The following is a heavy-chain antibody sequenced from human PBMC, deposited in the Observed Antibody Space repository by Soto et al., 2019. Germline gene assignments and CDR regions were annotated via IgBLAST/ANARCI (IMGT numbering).Heavy chain of an antibody. D-gene: IGHD5-12*01. CDR1: GGTFSSYA. CDR2: ISAYNGNT. Sequence: GASVKVSCKASGGTFSSYAISWVRQAPGQGLEWMGWISAYNGNTNYAQKLQGRVTMTTDTSTSTAYMELRSLRSDDTAVYYCATNSGYDLPFDYWGQGTLVTVSS. J-gene: IGHJ4*02. CDR3: ATNSGYDLPFDY. V-gene: IGHV1-18*01.